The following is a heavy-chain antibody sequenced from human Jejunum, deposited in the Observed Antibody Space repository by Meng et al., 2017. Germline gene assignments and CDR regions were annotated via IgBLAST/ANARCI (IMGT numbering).Heavy chain of an antibody. CDR2: IYHSGST. CDR3: ARGGYYSFDY. CDR1: GVSICRVYW. D-gene: IGHD5-18*01. J-gene: IGHJ4*02. V-gene: IGHV4-4*02. Sequence: HVSLPGAGPRLVWPSVNLSCTAAGYGVSICRVYWGTWVRQSPGEGLEWIGEIYHSGSTNYNPSLKSRVTRSVDKSKNQFSLNLTSVTAADTAVYYCARGGYYSFDYWGQGTLVTVSS.